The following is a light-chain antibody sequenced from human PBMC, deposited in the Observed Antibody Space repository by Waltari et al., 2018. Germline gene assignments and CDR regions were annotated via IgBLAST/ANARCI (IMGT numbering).Light chain of an antibody. V-gene: IGKV3-11*01. J-gene: IGKJ3*01. CDR1: QSVSSY. CDR3: QQRSNWLFT. Sequence: EIVLTPSPATLSLSLGERATLPCRASQSVSSYLAWYQQKPGQAPRLLIYDASNRATGIPARFSGSGSGTDFTLTISSLEPEDFAVYYCQQRSNWLFTFGPGTKVDIK. CDR2: DAS.